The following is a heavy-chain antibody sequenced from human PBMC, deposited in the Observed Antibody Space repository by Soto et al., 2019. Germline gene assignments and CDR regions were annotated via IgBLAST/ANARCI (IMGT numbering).Heavy chain of an antibody. J-gene: IGHJ6*02. CDR1: GCTFTSYG. D-gene: IGHD3-3*01. V-gene: IGHV1-18*04. Sequence: ASVKVSCKASGCTFTSYGISWVRQAPGQGLEWMGWISAYNGNTNYAQKLQGRVTMTTDTSTSTAYMELRSLRSDDTAVYYCARVDGITIFGVVINLYYYGMDVWGQGTTVTVSS. CDR2: ISAYNGNT. CDR3: ARVDGITIFGVVINLYYYGMDV.